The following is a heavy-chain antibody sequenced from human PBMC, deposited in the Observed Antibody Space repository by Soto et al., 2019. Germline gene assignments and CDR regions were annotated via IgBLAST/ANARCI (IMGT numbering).Heavy chain of an antibody. CDR2: VNWNSRSI. D-gene: IGHD6-13*01. CDR1: GFTFDDHA. J-gene: IGHJ4*02. V-gene: IGHV3-9*01. CDR3: ANDHGGRSWYGGIDY. Sequence: EVQLVESGGGLVQPGRSLRLSCAASGFTFDDHAMHWVRQAPGKGLEWVSGVNWNSRSIDYADSVKGRFTISRDNAKNSLYLQMNRLSPEATALYYCANDHGGRSWYGGIDYWGQGPLVTVSS.